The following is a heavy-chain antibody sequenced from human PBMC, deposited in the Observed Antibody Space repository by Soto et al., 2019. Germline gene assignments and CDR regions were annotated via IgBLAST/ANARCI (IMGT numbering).Heavy chain of an antibody. V-gene: IGHV4-59*08. J-gene: IGHJ3*02. CDR2: IYYNGGT. D-gene: IGHD1-1*01. Sequence: QVQLQESGPGLVKPSETLSLTCSVSAGSISNYDWSWIRQPPGKGLEWIGYIYYNGGTNYNPSLKSRVTISVDMSKNQFSLKLSSVTAADTALYYCARRTTVDAFDIWGQGTMVTVSS. CDR1: AGSISNYD. CDR3: ARRTTVDAFDI.